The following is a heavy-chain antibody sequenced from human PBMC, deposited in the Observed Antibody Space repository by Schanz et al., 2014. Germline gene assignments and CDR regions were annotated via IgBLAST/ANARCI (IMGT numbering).Heavy chain of an antibody. D-gene: IGHD2-21*02. CDR3: ARPSDSSWYMDV. J-gene: IGHJ6*03. CDR2: ISSSSSYI. V-gene: IGHV3-11*06. Sequence: QVQLVESGGGLVKPGGSLRLSCAASGFTFSDYYMTWMRQAPGKGLEWVSCISSSSSYISYADSVKGRFTISRDNAKNSLYLQMNSLRAEDTAVYYCARPSDSSWYMDVWGKGTTVTVSS. CDR1: GFTFSDYY.